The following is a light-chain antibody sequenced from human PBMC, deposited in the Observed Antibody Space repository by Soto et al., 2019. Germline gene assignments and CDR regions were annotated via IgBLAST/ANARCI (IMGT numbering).Light chain of an antibody. J-gene: IGKJ4*01. Sequence: EIVLTQSPGTLSLSPVERATLSCRASQSVTSSYLAWYQQKPGQAPRLLISGASSRATGIPDRFSGSGSGTDFTLTSSRLEPEDFAVYYCQQYSTSRLTFGGGTKVEIK. V-gene: IGKV3-20*01. CDR2: GAS. CDR3: QQYSTSRLT. CDR1: QSVTSSY.